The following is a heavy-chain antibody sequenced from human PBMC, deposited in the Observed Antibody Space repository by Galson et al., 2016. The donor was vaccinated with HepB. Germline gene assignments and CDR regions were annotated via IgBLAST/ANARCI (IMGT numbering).Heavy chain of an antibody. CDR1: TFTFGTYA. CDR2: LSASGATT. Sequence: SLRLSCAASTFTFGTYAMSWVRQAPGKGLEWVSLLSASGATTHYADSVKGRFTVSRDIPKTTLYLQMNSLRAEDTALYYCAKVPYNSAWYAGFDDWGLGTLVTVSS. CDR3: AKVPYNSAWYAGFDD. J-gene: IGHJ4*02. D-gene: IGHD6-19*01. V-gene: IGHV3-23*01.